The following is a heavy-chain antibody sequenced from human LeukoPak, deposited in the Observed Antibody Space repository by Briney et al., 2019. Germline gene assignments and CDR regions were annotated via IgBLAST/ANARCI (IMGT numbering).Heavy chain of an antibody. J-gene: IGHJ4*02. CDR3: ARVGTWELQRVDN. CDR1: GYTFTDYW. Sequence: GGSLRLSCAASGYTFTDYWMTWVRQVPGKGLEWVANINRAGIESYYVDSVKGRFTISRDNAENSLYLQMDSLTVDDTAVYYCARVGTWELQRVDNWGQGTLVTVSS. CDR2: INRAGIES. V-gene: IGHV3-7*01. D-gene: IGHD1-26*01.